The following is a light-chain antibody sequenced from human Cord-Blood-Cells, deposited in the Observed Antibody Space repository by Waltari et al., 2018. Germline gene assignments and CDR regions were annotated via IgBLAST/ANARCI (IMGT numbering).Light chain of an antibody. V-gene: IGLV1-40*01. Sequence: QSVLTQPPSVSGAPGQRATISCTGSSSNIGAGSDVPWYQQLPGTAPKLLIYGNSNRPSGVPDRFSGSKSGTSASLAITGLQAEDEADYYCQSYDSSLSGVVFGGGTKLTVL. CDR3: QSYDSSLSGVV. CDR2: GNS. CDR1: SSNIGAGSD. J-gene: IGLJ2*01.